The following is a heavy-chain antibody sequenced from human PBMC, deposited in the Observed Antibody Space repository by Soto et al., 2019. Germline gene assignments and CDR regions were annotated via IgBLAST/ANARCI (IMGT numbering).Heavy chain of an antibody. V-gene: IGHV3-33*01. Sequence: ESGGGVVQPGRALRLSCVASGFTFSDYGMHWVRQAPGKGLEWVAALWFDGDNQFYGDSVKGRFTISRDNSKNTLYLQMDSLSADDTAVYYCAREHSSTWYNGMDVWGQGTTVTVSS. J-gene: IGHJ6*02. CDR2: LWFDGDNQ. CDR3: AREHSSTWYNGMDV. CDR1: GFTFSDYG. D-gene: IGHD6-19*01.